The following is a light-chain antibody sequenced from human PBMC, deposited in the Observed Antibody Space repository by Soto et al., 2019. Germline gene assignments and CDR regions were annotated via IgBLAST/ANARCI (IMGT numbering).Light chain of an antibody. Sequence: DIQMTQSPSTVSASVGDRVTITCRASQSINNWLAWYQQKPGKAPKLLISKASNLKSGVPSRFSGTGSGTEFTLTISSLQPDDFASYYCQQYDSYPFTFGGGTKVEI. CDR2: KAS. J-gene: IGKJ4*01. V-gene: IGKV1-5*03. CDR1: QSINNW. CDR3: QQYDSYPFT.